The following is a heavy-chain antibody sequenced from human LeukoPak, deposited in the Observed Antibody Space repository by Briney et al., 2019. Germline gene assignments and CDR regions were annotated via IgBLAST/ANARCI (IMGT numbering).Heavy chain of an antibody. CDR3: ARDLTIFGVGGSQYYMDV. V-gene: IGHV1-2*02. CDR1: GYTFTGYY. J-gene: IGHJ6*03. CDR2: INPNSGGT. Sequence: ASVKVSCKASGYTFTGYYMHWVRQAPGQGLEWMGWINPNSGGTNYAQKFQGRVTMTRDTSISTAYMELSRLRSDDTAVYYCARDLTIFGVGGSQYYMDVWGKGTTVTVSS. D-gene: IGHD3-3*01.